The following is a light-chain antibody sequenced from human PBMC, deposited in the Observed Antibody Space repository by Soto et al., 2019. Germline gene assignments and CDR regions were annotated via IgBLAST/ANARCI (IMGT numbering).Light chain of an antibody. Sequence: EIVMTQSPATLSVSPGERATLSCRASQSVSSNLAWYQQKPGQAPRLLIYGASIRATGIPARFSGSGSGTEFTLTISSLQYEDFAVYYCQQYNNWPRTFGQVTKV. J-gene: IGKJ1*01. CDR3: QQYNNWPRT. CDR1: QSVSSN. CDR2: GAS. V-gene: IGKV3-15*01.